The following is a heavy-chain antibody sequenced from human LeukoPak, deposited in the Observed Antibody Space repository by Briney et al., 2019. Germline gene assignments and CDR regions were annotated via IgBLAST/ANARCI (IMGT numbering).Heavy chain of an antibody. CDR3: ARGLWFGDENPPYFDY. J-gene: IGHJ4*02. V-gene: IGHV4-38-2*02. CDR1: GDSISSGYY. D-gene: IGHD3-10*01. Sequence: PSETLSLTCTVSGDSISSGYYWGWIRQAPGKGLEWIGSIYHSGSTYYNPSLKSRVTISVDTSKNQFSLKLSSVTAADTAVYYCARGLWFGDENPPYFDYWGQGTLVTVSS. CDR2: IYHSGST.